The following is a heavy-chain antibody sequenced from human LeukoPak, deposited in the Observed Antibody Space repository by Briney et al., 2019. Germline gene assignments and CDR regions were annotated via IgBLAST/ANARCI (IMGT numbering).Heavy chain of an antibody. CDR3: ARQRVVPAANYWFDP. Sequence: SETLSLTCTVSGGSISSYYWSWIRQPPGKGLEWIGYIYYSGSTNYNPSLKSRVTISVDTSKNQFSLKLSSVTAADTAVYYCARQRVVPAANYWFDPWGQGTLVTVSS. D-gene: IGHD2-2*01. CDR1: GGSISSYY. CDR2: IYYSGST. V-gene: IGHV4-59*08. J-gene: IGHJ5*02.